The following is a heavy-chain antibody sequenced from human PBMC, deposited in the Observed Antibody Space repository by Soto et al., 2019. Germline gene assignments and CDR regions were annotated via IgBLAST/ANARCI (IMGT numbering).Heavy chain of an antibody. D-gene: IGHD4-17*01. CDR2: IWYDGSNK. V-gene: IGHV3-33*01. CDR3: ARSRGDYGDATFDY. Sequence: ESGGGVVQPGRSLRLSCAASGFTFSSYGMHWVRQAPGKGLEWVAVIWYDGSNKYYADSVKGRFTISRDNSKNTLYLQMNSLRAEDTAVYYCARSRGDYGDATFDYWGQGTLVTVSS. J-gene: IGHJ4*02. CDR1: GFTFSSYG.